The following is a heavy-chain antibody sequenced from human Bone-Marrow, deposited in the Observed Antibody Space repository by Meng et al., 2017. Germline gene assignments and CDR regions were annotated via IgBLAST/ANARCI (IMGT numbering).Heavy chain of an antibody. CDR2: ISSSSSYI. CDR3: ARDGYSYGYTFYYFDY. Sequence: GESLKISCAASGFTFSSYSMNWVRQAPGKRLELVSSISSSSSYIYYADSVKGRFTISRDNAKNSLYLQMNSLRAEDTAVYYCARDGYSYGYTFYYFDYWGQGTLVTVSS. CDR1: GFTFSSYS. D-gene: IGHD5-18*01. V-gene: IGHV3-21*01. J-gene: IGHJ4*02.